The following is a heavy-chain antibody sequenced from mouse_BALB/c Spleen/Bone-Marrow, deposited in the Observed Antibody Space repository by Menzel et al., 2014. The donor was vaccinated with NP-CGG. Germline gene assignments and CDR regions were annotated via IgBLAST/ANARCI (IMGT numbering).Heavy chain of an antibody. J-gene: IGHJ4*01. CDR3: AYYYYAMDY. CDR1: GYSITSGYY. V-gene: IGHV3-6*02. Sequence: EVHLVESGPGLVKPSQSLSLTCSVTGYSITSGYYWNWIRQFPGNKLEWMGYISYDGSNNYNPSLKNRISITRDTSKNQYFLKLNSVTTEDTATYYCAYYYYAMDYWGQGTPVTVSS. CDR2: ISYDGSN.